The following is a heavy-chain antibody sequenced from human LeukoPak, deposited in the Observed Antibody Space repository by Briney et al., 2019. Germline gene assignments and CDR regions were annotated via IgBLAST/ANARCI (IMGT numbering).Heavy chain of an antibody. Sequence: PSETLSLTCTVSGGSISSGDYYWSWIRQPPGKGLEWIGEINHSGSTNYNPSLKSRVTISVDTSKNQFSLKLSSVTAADTAVYYCAGLSSSSRVIDYWGQGTLVTVSS. CDR2: INHSGST. D-gene: IGHD6-6*01. J-gene: IGHJ4*02. CDR1: GGSISSGDYY. V-gene: IGHV4-39*07. CDR3: AGLSSSSRVIDY.